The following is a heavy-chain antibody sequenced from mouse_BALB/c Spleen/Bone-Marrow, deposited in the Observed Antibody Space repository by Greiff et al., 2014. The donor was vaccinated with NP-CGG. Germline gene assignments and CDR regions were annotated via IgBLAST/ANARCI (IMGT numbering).Heavy chain of an antibody. Sequence: DVMLVESGGGLVQPGGSLRLSCATSGFTFTDYYMNWVRQPPGKALEWLGFIRNKANGYTTEYSASVKVRFTISRDNSQNILYLQMNTLRAEDSATYYCARDKGRVFFDYWGQGTTLTVSS. CDR3: ARDKGRVFFDY. V-gene: IGHV7-3*02. CDR2: IRNKANGYTT. J-gene: IGHJ2*01. CDR1: GFTFTDYY.